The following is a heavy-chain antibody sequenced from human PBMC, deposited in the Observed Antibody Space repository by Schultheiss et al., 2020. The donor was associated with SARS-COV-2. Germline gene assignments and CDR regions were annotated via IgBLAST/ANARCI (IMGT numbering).Heavy chain of an antibody. Sequence: GGSLRLSCAASGFTFSSYTIHWVRQAPGKGLEWVAVISYDGNNKYYADSLKGRFTISRDNSKNTLFLQMNSLRPEDTAVYYCATGYTYLSYWGQGTLVTVSS. V-gene: IGHV3-30*01. J-gene: IGHJ4*02. CDR1: GFTFSSYT. D-gene: IGHD5-18*01. CDR2: ISYDGNNK. CDR3: ATGYTYLSY.